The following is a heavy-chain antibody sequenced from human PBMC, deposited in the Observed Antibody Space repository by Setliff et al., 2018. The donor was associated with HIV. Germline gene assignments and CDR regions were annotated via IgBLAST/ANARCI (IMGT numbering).Heavy chain of an antibody. CDR3: AKVPGAGLDY. J-gene: IGHJ4*02. Sequence: GGSLRLSCVGSGFNIEEYAMAWVRQVPGKGLEWVAFIRYDGSNKYYADSVKGRFTISRDNSKNTLYLQMNSLRAEDTAVYYCAKVPGAGLDYWGQGTLVTVSS. CDR2: IRYDGSNK. D-gene: IGHD3-10*01. V-gene: IGHV3-30*02. CDR1: GFNIEEYA.